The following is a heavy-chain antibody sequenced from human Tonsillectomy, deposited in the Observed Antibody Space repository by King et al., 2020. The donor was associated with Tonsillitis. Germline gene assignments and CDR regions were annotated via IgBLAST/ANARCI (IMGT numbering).Heavy chain of an antibody. CDR2: TNEDGSEK. V-gene: IGHV3-7*03. CDR1: GFTFRSYW. CDR3: ARDKGHDILTGREGYGMDV. D-gene: IGHD3-9*01. J-gene: IGHJ6*02. Sequence: VQLVESGGGLVQPGGSLRVSCAASGFTFRSYWMSWVRQAPGKGLEWVANTNEDGSEKYYVDSVKGRFTISRDNAKNSLYLQMDSLRAEDTAVYYCARDKGHDILTGREGYGMDVWGQGTTVTVSS.